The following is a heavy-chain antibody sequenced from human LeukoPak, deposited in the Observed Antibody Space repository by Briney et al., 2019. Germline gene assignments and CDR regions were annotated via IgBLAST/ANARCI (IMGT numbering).Heavy chain of an antibody. V-gene: IGHV4-59*01. CDR3: ARDGLNWFDP. Sequence: SETLSLTCTVSGGSISSYCWSWIRQPPGQGLEWIGYIYYSGSTNYNPSLKSRVTISVDTSKNQFSLKLSSVTAADTAVYYCARDGLNWFDPWGQGTLVTVSS. CDR1: GGSISSYC. J-gene: IGHJ5*02. CDR2: IYYSGST.